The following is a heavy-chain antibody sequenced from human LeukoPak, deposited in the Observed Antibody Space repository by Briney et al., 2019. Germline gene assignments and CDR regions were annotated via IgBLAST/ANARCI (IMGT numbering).Heavy chain of an antibody. D-gene: IGHD3-3*01. CDR2: LYYSGST. J-gene: IGHJ4*02. Sequence: PSETLSPTCTVSGGSISSYYLSWIRQPPGKGLEWIGYLYYSGSTNYNPSLKSRATMSVDTSKNQLSLKLSSVTAADTAVYYCARRVSGYPYYFDYWGQGILVTVSS. CDR3: ARRVSGYPYYFDY. CDR1: GGSISSYY. V-gene: IGHV4-59*01.